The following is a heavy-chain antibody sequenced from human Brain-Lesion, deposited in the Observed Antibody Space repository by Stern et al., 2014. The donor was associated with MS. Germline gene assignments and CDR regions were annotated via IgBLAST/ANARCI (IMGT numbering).Heavy chain of an antibody. CDR3: ARGRVVPGFQYYATDV. V-gene: IGHV4-61*02. Sequence: VHLVESGPGLVKPSQTLSLSCTVSGGSISSGGYYWSWIRQPAGKGLEWIGRIFNRGSTSYNPSLKSRVTISKDTSQHPFSLRLNSRTAADTAVYYCARGRVVPGFQYYATDVWGQGTTVIVSS. D-gene: IGHD2-2*01. J-gene: IGHJ6*02. CDR1: GGSISSGGYY. CDR2: IFNRGST.